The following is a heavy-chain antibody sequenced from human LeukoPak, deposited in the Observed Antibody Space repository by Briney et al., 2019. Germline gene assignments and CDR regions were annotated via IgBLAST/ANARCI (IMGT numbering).Heavy chain of an antibody. D-gene: IGHD3-22*01. CDR1: GYTFTSYG. V-gene: IGHV1-18*01. CDR3: ARGTISPYYYDSSGYAD. Sequence: ASVKVSCKASGYTFTSYGISWVRQAPGQGLEWMGWISAYNGNTNYAQKLQGRVTMTTDTSTSTAYMELRSLRSDDTAVYYCARGTISPYYYDSSGYADWGQGTLVTVSS. J-gene: IGHJ4*02. CDR2: ISAYNGNT.